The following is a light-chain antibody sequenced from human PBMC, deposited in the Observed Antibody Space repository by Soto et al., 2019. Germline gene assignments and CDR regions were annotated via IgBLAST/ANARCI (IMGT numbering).Light chain of an antibody. CDR2: GAS. Sequence: EIVLTQSPGTLSLSPGERATLSCRASQSINSRYLAWYQQKPGQAPRPLIYGASSRATGIPDRFSGSGSGTDFTLTICRLEPEDFAVYYCQQFGSSPGFTFGPGTIVDIK. CDR3: QQFGSSPGFT. CDR1: QSINSRY. J-gene: IGKJ3*01. V-gene: IGKV3-20*01.